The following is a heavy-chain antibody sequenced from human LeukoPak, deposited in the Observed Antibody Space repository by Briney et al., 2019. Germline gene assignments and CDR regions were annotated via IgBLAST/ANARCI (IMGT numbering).Heavy chain of an antibody. J-gene: IGHJ5*02. D-gene: IGHD6-13*01. Sequence: GGSLRLSCAASGFTVSSNYMSWVRQAPGKGLEWVSVIYSGGSTYYADSVKGRFTISRDNSKNTLYLQMNSLRAGDTAVYYCARGYSSSPVWYRDPSWFDPWGQGTLVTVSS. CDR3: ARGYSSSPVWYRDPSWFDP. V-gene: IGHV3-53*01. CDR1: GFTVSSNY. CDR2: IYSGGST.